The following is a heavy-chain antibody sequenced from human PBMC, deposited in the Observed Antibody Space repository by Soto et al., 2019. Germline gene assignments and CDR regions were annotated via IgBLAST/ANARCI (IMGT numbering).Heavy chain of an antibody. CDR1: GYTFTSYY. Sequence: ASVKVSCKASGYTFTSYYMHWVRQAPGQGLEWMGIINPSGGSTSYAQKFQGRVTMTRDTSTSTVYMELSSLRSEDTAVYYCARDRSDYYYDSSGYYYRDYWGQGTLVTVSS. J-gene: IGHJ4*02. CDR2: INPSGGST. D-gene: IGHD3-22*01. V-gene: IGHV1-46*01. CDR3: ARDRSDYYYDSSGYYYRDY.